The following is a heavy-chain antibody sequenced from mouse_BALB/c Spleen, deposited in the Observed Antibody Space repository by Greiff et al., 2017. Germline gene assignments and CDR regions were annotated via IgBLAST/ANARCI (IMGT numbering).Heavy chain of an antibody. CDR2: IYPSDSYT. J-gene: IGHJ1*01. Sequence: QVQLQQPGAELVRPGASVKLSCKASGYTFTSYWINWVKQRPGQGLEWIGNIYPSDSYTNYNQKFKDKATLTVDKSSSTAYMQLSSPTSEDSAVYYCTRGGYYGNPYWYFDVWGAGTTVTDSS. CDR1: GYTFTSYW. CDR3: TRGGYYGNPYWYFDV. V-gene: IGHV1-69*02. D-gene: IGHD2-1*01.